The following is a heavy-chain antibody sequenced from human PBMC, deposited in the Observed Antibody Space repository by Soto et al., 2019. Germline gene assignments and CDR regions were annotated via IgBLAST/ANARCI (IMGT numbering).Heavy chain of an antibody. V-gene: IGHV3-23*01. J-gene: IGHJ4*02. D-gene: IGHD3-10*01. CDR1: GVTFSNYG. Sequence: EVQLLESGGGLVQPGGSLRLSCTVSGVTFSNYGMNWVRQAPGKGLEWVSSLSGSGGTTYYADSVKGRFIISRDNSKNTLYLLMNSLRAEDTALYYCAKQRADYGSGADTFYFDSWGQGALVTVSS. CDR3: AKQRADYGSGADTFYFDS. CDR2: LSGSGGTT.